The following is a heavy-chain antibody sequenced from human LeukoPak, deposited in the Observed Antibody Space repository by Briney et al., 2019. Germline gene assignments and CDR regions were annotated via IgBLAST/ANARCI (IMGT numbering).Heavy chain of an antibody. J-gene: IGHJ4*02. CDR1: GYSFTTYW. CDR2: IYPGDSNT. CDR3: ARRLIKGGSPYYFDY. D-gene: IGHD6-6*01. V-gene: IGHV5-51*01. Sequence: GESLKIPCKGSGYSFTTYWIGWVRQMPGKGLEWMGIIYPGDSNTRYSPSFQGQVTISADKSISTAYLQWSSLKASDTAMYYCARRLIKGGSPYYFDYWGQGTLVTVSS.